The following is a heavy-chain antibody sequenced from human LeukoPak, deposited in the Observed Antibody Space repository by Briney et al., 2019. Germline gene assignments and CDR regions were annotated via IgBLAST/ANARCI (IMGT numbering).Heavy chain of an antibody. CDR3: ARHVGKDFWSGYYPDY. Sequence: PSETLSLTCTVSGGSISRSTYYWGWIRQPPGKGLEWIGGIHYGGHTYYNPSLESRLIISVDTSKNQFSLNLSSVIAADTAVYYCARHVGKDFWSGYYPDYWGQGTLVTVSS. CDR1: GGSISRSTYY. J-gene: IGHJ4*02. V-gene: IGHV4-39*01. D-gene: IGHD3-3*01. CDR2: IHYGGHT.